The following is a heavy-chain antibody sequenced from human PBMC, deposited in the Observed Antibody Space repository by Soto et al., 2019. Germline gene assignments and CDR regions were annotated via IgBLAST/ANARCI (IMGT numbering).Heavy chain of an antibody. Sequence: ASVKVSCKASGYTFTSYGISWVRQAPGQGLEWMGWISAYNGNTNYAQKLQGRVTMTTDTSTSTAYMELRSLRSDDTAAYYCARIIAGRRRLDYWGQGTLVTVSS. V-gene: IGHV1-18*01. CDR1: GYTFTSYG. D-gene: IGHD3-16*01. CDR3: ARIIAGRRRLDY. CDR2: ISAYNGNT. J-gene: IGHJ4*02.